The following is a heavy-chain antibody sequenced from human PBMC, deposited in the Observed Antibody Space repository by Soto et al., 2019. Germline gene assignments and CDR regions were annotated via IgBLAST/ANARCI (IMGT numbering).Heavy chain of an antibody. J-gene: IGHJ4*02. CDR3: ARASPYGDYALDS. V-gene: IGHV4-59*01. D-gene: IGHD4-17*01. CDR2: ISYSGST. CDR1: RRSNSSYY. Sequence: PPDTLSHTCRLSRRSNSSYYWLWIRQPQGKGLEWIGYISYSGSTNYNPSLKSRPTISVDTSKNQFSLKLRSVTAADTAVYYCARASPYGDYALDSWGQGTRVTV.